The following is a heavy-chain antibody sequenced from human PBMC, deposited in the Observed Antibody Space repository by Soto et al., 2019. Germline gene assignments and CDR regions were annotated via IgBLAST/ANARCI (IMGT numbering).Heavy chain of an antibody. CDR3: AHHPYYGLAPYSFDY. CDR2: IYWDDDK. D-gene: IGHD3-10*01. V-gene: IGHV2-5*02. J-gene: IGHJ4*02. Sequence: QITLKESGPTLVKPTQTLTLTCTFSGFSLSTSGVGVGWIRQRPGKALEWLAVIYWDDDKRSSSSLKSRLTITKDTTKNQVVLTLTNMDPVDTATYYCAHHPYYGLAPYSFDYWGQGILVTVSS. CDR1: GFSLSTSGVG.